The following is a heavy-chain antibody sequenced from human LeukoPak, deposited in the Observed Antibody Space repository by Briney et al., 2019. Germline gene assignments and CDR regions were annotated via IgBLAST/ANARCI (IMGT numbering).Heavy chain of an antibody. CDR1: GGTFSSYA. V-gene: IGHV1-69*05. D-gene: IGHD6-19*01. J-gene: IGHJ5*02. Sequence: SVKVSCKASGGTFSSYAISWVRQAPGQGLEWMGGIIPIFGTANYAQKFQGRVTITTDESTSTAYMELSSLRSEDTAVCYCAREVKGIAVAGTTFWFDPWGQGTLVTVSS. CDR3: AREVKGIAVAGTTFWFDP. CDR2: IIPIFGTA.